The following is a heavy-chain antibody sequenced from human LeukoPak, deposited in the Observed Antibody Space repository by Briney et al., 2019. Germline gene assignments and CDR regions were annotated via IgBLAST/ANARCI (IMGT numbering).Heavy chain of an antibody. V-gene: IGHV1-69*04. CDR1: GGTFSSYA. CDR3: ARGQVAGTFGDYYYGMDV. D-gene: IGHD6-19*01. CDR2: IIPIFGIA. J-gene: IGHJ6*02. Sequence: SVKVSCKASGGTFSSYAISWVRQAPGQGLEWMGRIIPIFGIANCAQKFQGRVTITADKSTSTAYMELSSLRSEDTAVYYCARGQVAGTFGDYYYGMDVWGQGTTVTVSS.